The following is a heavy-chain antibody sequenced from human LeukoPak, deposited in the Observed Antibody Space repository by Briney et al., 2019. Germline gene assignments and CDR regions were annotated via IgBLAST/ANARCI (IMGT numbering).Heavy chain of an antibody. Sequence: SETLSLTCTVSGGSISSGDYYWSWIRQHPGKGLEWIGYIYYSGSTYYNPSLKSRVTISVDTSKNQFSPKLSSVTAADTAVYYCARLLSSIAASSDYWGQGTLVTVSS. CDR2: IYYSGST. V-gene: IGHV4-31*03. D-gene: IGHD6-6*01. J-gene: IGHJ4*02. CDR3: ARLLSSIAASSDY. CDR1: GGSISSGDYY.